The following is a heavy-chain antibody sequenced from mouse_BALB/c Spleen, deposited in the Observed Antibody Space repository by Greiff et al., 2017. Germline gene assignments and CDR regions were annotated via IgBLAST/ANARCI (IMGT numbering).Heavy chain of an antibody. CDR3: ARLGFYGYFDY. V-gene: IGHV5-12-2*01. Sequence: EVQVVESGGGLVQPGGSLKLSCAASGFTFSSYTMSWVRQTPEKRLEWVAYISNGGGSTYYPDTVKGRFTISRDNAKNTLYLQMSSLKSEDTAMYYCARLGFYGYFDYWGQGTTLTVSS. J-gene: IGHJ2*01. D-gene: IGHD1-1*01. CDR2: ISNGGGST. CDR1: GFTFSSYT.